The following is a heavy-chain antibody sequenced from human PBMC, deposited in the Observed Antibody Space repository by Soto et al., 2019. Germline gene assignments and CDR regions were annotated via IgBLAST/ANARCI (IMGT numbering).Heavy chain of an antibody. D-gene: IGHD2-15*01. CDR3: ARDRGGLGDFDS. V-gene: IGHV4-30-4*01. J-gene: IGHJ4*02. Sequence: SETLSLTCTVSGASIGSGNYYWSWIRQPPGKGLEWIGYIYDSGSTYNSPSLRTRATFSVDTSKTQFSLNLDSVTAADTAVYSCARDRGGLGDFDSWGQGTLVTVSS. CDR2: IYDSGST. CDR1: GASIGSGNYY.